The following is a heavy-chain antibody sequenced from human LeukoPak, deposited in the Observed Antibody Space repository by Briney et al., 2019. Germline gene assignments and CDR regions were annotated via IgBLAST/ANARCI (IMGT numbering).Heavy chain of an antibody. CDR2: INRSGST. V-gene: IGHV4-34*01. D-gene: IGHD4-11*01. CDR3: ARSGQTTVAYLD. J-gene: IGHJ4*02. Sequence: PSETLSLTCAVNGGSFSAYNWSWIRQPPGKGLEWIREINRSGSTNYNPSLKSRVAISVDTSKTQFSLKLTSVTAADTAVYYCARSGQTTVAYLDWGQGSLVTVSS. CDR1: GGSFSAYN.